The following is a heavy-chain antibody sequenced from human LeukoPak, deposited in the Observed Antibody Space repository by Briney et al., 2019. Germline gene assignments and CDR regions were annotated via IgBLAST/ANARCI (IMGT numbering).Heavy chain of an antibody. CDR1: GYSFTNYW. J-gene: IGHJ3*02. V-gene: IGHV5-51*01. Sequence: GESLKISCKGSGYSFTNYWIGWVRQMPGRGLEWMGIIYPGDSDTRYSPSFQGQVTISADKSISTAYLQWSSLKASDTAIYYCASRANDYGGNYDAFDIWGQGTMVTVSS. CDR2: IYPGDSDT. D-gene: IGHD4-23*01. CDR3: ASRANDYGGNYDAFDI.